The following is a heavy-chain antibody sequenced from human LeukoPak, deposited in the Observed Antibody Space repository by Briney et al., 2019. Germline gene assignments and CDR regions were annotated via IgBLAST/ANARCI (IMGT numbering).Heavy chain of an antibody. Sequence: SVKVSCKASGGTFSSYAISWVRQAPGQGLEWMGRIIPILGIANYAQKFQGRVTITADKSTSTAYMELSSLRSEDTAVYYCARDRYSGSYGGAFDIWGQGTMVTVSS. J-gene: IGHJ3*02. V-gene: IGHV1-69*04. CDR2: IIPILGIA. CDR1: GGTFSSYA. CDR3: ARDRYSGSYGGAFDI. D-gene: IGHD1-26*01.